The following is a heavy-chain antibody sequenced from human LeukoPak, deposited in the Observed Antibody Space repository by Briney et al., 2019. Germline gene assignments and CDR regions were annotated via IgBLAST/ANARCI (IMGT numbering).Heavy chain of an antibody. D-gene: IGHD5-18*01. CDR3: ARDGDTALIDY. CDR1: GGSISSYY. CDR2: IYYSGST. J-gene: IGHJ4*02. Sequence: SETLSLTCTVSGGSISSYYWSWIRQPPGKGLEWIGYIYYSGSTNYNPSLKSRVTISVDTSKNQFSLKLSSVTAADTAVYYCARDGDTALIDYWGQGTLVTVSS. V-gene: IGHV4-59*01.